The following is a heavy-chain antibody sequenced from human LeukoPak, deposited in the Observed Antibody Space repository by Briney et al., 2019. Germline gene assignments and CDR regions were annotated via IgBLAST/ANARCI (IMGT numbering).Heavy chain of an antibody. V-gene: IGHV1-2*02. CDR2: INPNSGGT. J-gene: IGHJ6*03. CDR1: GYTFTGYY. Sequence: ASVEVSCKASGYTFTGYYMHWVRQAPGQGLEWMGWINPNSGGTNYAQKFQGRVTMTRDTSISTAYMELSRLRSDDTAVYYCARVYCSSTSCYNYYYYYYMDVWGKGTTVTVSS. D-gene: IGHD2-2*02. CDR3: ARVYCSSTSCYNYYYYYYMDV.